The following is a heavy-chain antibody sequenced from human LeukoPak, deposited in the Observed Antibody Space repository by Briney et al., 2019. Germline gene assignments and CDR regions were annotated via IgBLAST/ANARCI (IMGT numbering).Heavy chain of an antibody. V-gene: IGHV1-2*02. Sequence: ASVKVSCKASGYTFTGYYMRWVRQAPGQGLEWMGWINPNSGGTNYAQKFQGRVTMTRDTSISTAYMELSRLRSDDTAVYYCARGGYDILTGTYYFDYWGQGTLVTVSS. CDR2: INPNSGGT. J-gene: IGHJ4*02. D-gene: IGHD3-9*01. CDR3: ARGGYDILTGTYYFDY. CDR1: GYTFTGYY.